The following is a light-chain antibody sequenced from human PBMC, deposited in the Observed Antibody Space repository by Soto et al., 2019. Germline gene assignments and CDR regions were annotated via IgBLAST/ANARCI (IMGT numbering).Light chain of an antibody. J-gene: IGLJ3*02. CDR1: SSNIGSHT. Sequence: QSVLTQPPSASGTPGQRVTISCSGSSSNIGSHTVSWFQHLPGTAPKLLIYSNDQRPSGVPDRFSGSKSGTSASLAIAGLQSEDEAVYYCAAWDASLNGWVFGGGTKLTVL. CDR2: SND. CDR3: AAWDASLNGWV. V-gene: IGLV1-44*01.